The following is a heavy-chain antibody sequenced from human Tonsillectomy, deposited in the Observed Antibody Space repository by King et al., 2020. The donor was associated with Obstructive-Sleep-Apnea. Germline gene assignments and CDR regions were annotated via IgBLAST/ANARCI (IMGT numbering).Heavy chain of an antibody. CDR3: AHRRPLTYYFDS. CDR1: GFSLSTNGEG. Sequence: ITLKESGPTLVKPTQTLTLTCTFSGFSLSTNGEGVGWIHQSPGKALEWLTLIYWDDDKRYSPSLESRLTITKDTSKNQVVLTMTNMDPVDTATYYCAHRRPLTYYFDSWGQGTLVTVSS. J-gene: IGHJ4*02. V-gene: IGHV2-5*02. D-gene: IGHD2-21*02. CDR2: IYWDDDK.